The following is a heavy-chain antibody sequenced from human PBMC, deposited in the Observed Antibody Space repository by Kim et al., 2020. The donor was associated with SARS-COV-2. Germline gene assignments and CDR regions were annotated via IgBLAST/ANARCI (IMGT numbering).Heavy chain of an antibody. D-gene: IGHD3-10*01. J-gene: IGHJ4*02. V-gene: IGHV4-31*02. CDR3: ARKLGGSGSYTG. Sequence: YYNPSLKSRVTISVDTSKNQFSLKLSSVTAADTAVYYCARKLGGSGSYTGWGQGTLVTVSS.